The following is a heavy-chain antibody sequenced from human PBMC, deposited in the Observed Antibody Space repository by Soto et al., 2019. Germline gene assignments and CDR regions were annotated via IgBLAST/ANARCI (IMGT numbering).Heavy chain of an antibody. V-gene: IGHV4-39*01. Sequence: QLQLQESGPGLVKPSETLSLTCTASGGSISSSTYYWGWIRQPPGKGLEWIGSIYYSGSTYYNPPLKSRVTISVDTSKNQLSLKLSSVTAADTAVYYCARHGNGWYFDLWGRGTLVTVSS. CDR1: GGSISSSTYY. J-gene: IGHJ2*01. CDR3: ARHGNGWYFDL. D-gene: IGHD1-1*01. CDR2: IYYSGST.